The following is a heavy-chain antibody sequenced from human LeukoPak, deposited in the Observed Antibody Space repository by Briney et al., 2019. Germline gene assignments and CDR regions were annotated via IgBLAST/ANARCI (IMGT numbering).Heavy chain of an antibody. Sequence: GGSLRLSCAASGFTFSSYAMSWVRQAPGKGLEWVSAISGSGGSTYYADSVKGRSTISRDNSKTTLYLTMNSLRAEDTAVYYCAKGRRGYSYGYPYYYYYYMDVWGKGTTVTVSS. V-gene: IGHV3-23*01. D-gene: IGHD5-18*01. CDR1: GFTFSSYA. J-gene: IGHJ6*03. CDR3: AKGRRGYSYGYPYYYYYYMDV. CDR2: ISGSGGST.